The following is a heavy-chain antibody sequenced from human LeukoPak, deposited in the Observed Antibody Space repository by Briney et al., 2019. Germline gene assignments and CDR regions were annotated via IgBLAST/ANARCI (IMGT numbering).Heavy chain of an antibody. CDR3: ANLSSPLDY. D-gene: IGHD6-6*01. CDR2: INSDGSST. CDR1: GFTFSAFW. V-gene: IGHV3-74*01. J-gene: IGHJ4*02. Sequence: PGGSLRLSCAASGFTFSAFWMHWVRQAPGKGLVWISRINSDGSSTTYADSVKGRFTISRDNSKNTLYLQMNSLRAEDTAVYYCANLSSPLDYWGQGTLVTVSS.